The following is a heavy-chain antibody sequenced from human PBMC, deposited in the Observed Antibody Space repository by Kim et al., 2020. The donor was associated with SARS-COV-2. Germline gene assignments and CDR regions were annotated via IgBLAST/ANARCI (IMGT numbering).Heavy chain of an antibody. V-gene: IGHV5-51*01. Sequence: SPSFQGQVTISADKSISTAYLQWSSLKASDTAMYYCARRGLDDTYHLFDYWGQGTLVIVSS. D-gene: IGHD1-1*01. CDR3: ARRGLDDTYHLFDY. J-gene: IGHJ4*02.